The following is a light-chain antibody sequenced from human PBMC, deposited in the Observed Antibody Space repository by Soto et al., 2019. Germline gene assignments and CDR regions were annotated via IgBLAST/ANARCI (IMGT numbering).Light chain of an antibody. CDR1: SSNIGAGYD. CDR2: GNN. V-gene: IGLV1-40*01. CDR3: QSYDSSLSGYGV. J-gene: IGLJ3*02. Sequence: QSVLTQPPSVSGAPGQRVTISCTGSSSNIGAGYDAHWYQQVPGTAPKLLIYGNNNRPSGVPDRFSGSKSGTSASLAITGLQAEDEADYYCQSYDSSLSGYGVFGGGTKLTVL.